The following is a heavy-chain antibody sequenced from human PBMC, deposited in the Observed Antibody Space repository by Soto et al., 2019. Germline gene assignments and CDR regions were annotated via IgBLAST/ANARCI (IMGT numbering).Heavy chain of an antibody. J-gene: IGHJ4*02. CDR2: IHADGGSN. D-gene: IGHD3-22*01. CDR3: ARDTWLIPRITTFDY. Sequence: GGSLRLSCAASGFTFSGHGMHWVRQAPGKGLEWVAGIHADGGSNDHADSVKGRSTISRDNSKNTLYLQLDSLRVEDTAVYYCARDTWLIPRITTFDYWGQGALVTVSS. CDR1: GFTFSGHG. V-gene: IGHV3-33*01.